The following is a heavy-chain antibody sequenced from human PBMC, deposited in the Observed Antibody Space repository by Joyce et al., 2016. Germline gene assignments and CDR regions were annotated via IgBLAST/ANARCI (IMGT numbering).Heavy chain of an antibody. CDR1: RITLSSYS. D-gene: IGHD6-13*01. Sequence: EVLLVESGGGLVQPGGSLRLSCVGSRITLSSYSMNWVRQAPGKVLEWVSYISSSGSTIYYADSVKGRFTISRDNAKSSLYLQMNSLRDEDTAVYYCARGGGRYSSSSIFGWFDPWGQGTLVTVSS. J-gene: IGHJ5*02. CDR3: ARGGGRYSSSSIFGWFDP. CDR2: ISSSGSTI. V-gene: IGHV3-48*02.